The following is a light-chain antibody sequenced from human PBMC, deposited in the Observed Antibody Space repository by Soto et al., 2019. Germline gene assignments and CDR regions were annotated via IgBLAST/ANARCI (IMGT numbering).Light chain of an antibody. V-gene: IGKV1-27*01. CDR3: QKYNTARWT. CDR1: QAISNY. J-gene: IGKJ1*01. Sequence: DIQMTQSPSSLSASVGDRVTITCRASQAISNYLAWYQQKPGKVPKLLIYATSTLESGVPSRFSGSGSGTDFTLTISSLQPEDVATYYCQKYNTARWTFXQGTKADIK. CDR2: ATS.